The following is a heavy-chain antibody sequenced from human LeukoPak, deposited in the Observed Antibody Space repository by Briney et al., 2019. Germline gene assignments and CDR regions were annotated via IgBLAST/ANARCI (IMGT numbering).Heavy chain of an antibody. Sequence: ASVKVSCRASGYTFTSYYMHWVRQAPGQGLEWMGIINPSGGSTNYAQKFQGRVTMTRDTSTNTVYMELSSLRSEDTAVYYCARRPSITMVRGGQWYYYMDVWGKGTTVTISS. CDR3: ARRPSITMVRGGQWYYYMDV. D-gene: IGHD3-10*01. CDR1: GYTFTSYY. CDR2: INPSGGST. V-gene: IGHV1-46*01. J-gene: IGHJ6*03.